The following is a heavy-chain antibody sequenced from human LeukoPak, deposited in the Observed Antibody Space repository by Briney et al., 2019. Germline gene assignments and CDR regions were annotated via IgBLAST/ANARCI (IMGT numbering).Heavy chain of an antibody. J-gene: IGHJ4*02. CDR2: IGNSGTT. V-gene: IGHV4-59*01. Sequence: SETLSLTCAVSGGSISSYYWSWIRQPTGKGLEWIGYIGNSGTTNYNPSLKSRVTISVDTSKNQFSLNLSSVTAADTAVYYCARGDIWVDYWGQGTLVTVSS. CDR1: GGSISSYY. D-gene: IGHD2-15*01. CDR3: ARGDIWVDY.